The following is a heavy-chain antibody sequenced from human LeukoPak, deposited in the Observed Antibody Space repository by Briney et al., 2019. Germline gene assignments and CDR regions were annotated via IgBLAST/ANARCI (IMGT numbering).Heavy chain of an antibody. CDR1: GGSISSYY. J-gene: IGHJ6*02. D-gene: IGHD6-19*01. CDR2: VYTSGST. CDR3: ARELAVAGRGLDV. V-gene: IGHV4-4*07. Sequence: SETLSLTCTVSGGSISSYYWSWIRQPAGKGLEWIGRVYTSGSTNYNPSLKSRVTMSVDTSRNLSSLNLSSVTAADTAVYYCARELAVAGRGLDVWGQGTTVTVSS.